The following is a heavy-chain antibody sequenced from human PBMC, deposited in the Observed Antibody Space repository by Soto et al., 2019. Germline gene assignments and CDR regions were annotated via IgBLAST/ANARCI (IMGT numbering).Heavy chain of an antibody. CDR1: GFTFSSYA. CDR2: ISGSGGST. Sequence: PGGSLRLSCAASGFTFSSYAMSWVRQAPGKGLEWVSAISGSGGSTYYADSVKGRFTISRDNSKNTLYLQMNSLRAEDTAVYYCAKDPSSLVVPADSQAPPRKKLPEYSSSSGYWGQGTLVTVSS. D-gene: IGHD6-6*01. V-gene: IGHV3-23*01. CDR3: AKDPSSLVVPADSQAPPRKKLPEYSSSSGY. J-gene: IGHJ4*02.